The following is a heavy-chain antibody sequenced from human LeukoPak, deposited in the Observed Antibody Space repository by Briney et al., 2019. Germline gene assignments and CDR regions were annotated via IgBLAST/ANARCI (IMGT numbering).Heavy chain of an antibody. CDR1: GFAFSSFA. CDR2: VSGPGVTT. D-gene: IGHD5-12*01. J-gene: IGHJ4*02. Sequence: GGSLRLSCAASGFAFSSFAMTWVRQAPGKGLEWVSAVSGPGVTTYYTDSVRGRFTITRDNSGNTLYLEMNSLRVEDTAVYYCAKGYWLRFYFDAWGQGTLVTVSS. CDR3: AKGYWLRFYFDA. V-gene: IGHV3-23*01.